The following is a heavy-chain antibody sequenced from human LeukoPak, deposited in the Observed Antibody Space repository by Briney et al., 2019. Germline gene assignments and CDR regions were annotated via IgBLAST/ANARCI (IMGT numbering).Heavy chain of an antibody. CDR3: ARDQAAADEYGYYYYYMDV. CDR2: IYYSGST. D-gene: IGHD6-13*01. CDR1: GGSISSYY. V-gene: IGHV4-59*01. J-gene: IGHJ6*03. Sequence: SETLSLTCTVSGGSISSYYWSWIRQPPGKGLEWIGYIYYSGSTNYNPSLKSRVTISVDTSKNQFSLKLSSVTAADTAVYYCARDQAAADEYGYYYYYMDVWGKGTTVTVSS.